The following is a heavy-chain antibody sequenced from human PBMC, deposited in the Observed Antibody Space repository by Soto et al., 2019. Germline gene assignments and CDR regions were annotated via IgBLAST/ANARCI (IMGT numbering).Heavy chain of an antibody. Sequence: GGSLRLSCAASGFTFSSYAMSWVRQAPGKGLEWVSAISGSGGSTYYADSVKGRFTISRDNSKNTLYLQMNSLRAEDTAVYYCAKCGGDFWSGYPVYYYYGMDVWGQGTTVTVSS. D-gene: IGHD3-3*01. V-gene: IGHV3-23*01. CDR2: ISGSGGST. J-gene: IGHJ6*02. CDR3: AKCGGDFWSGYPVYYYYGMDV. CDR1: GFTFSSYA.